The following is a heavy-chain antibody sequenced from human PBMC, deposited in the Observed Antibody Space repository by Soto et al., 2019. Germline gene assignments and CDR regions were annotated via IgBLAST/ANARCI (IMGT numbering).Heavy chain of an antibody. J-gene: IGHJ6*03. V-gene: IGHV4-59*08. Sequence: SETLSLTCTVYGGSIGSYYWSWIRQPTGKGLEWIGYIYYSGSTNYNPSLKSRVTISVDTSKNQFSLKLSSVTAADTAVYYCARGYYDFWSGYFFYYYYMDVWGKGTTVT. CDR3: ARGYYDFWSGYFFYYYYMDV. D-gene: IGHD3-3*01. CDR2: IYYSGST. CDR1: GGSIGSYY.